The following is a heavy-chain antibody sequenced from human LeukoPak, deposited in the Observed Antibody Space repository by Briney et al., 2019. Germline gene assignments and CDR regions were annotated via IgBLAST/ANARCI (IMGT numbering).Heavy chain of an antibody. D-gene: IGHD1-26*01. V-gene: IGHV4-39*01. CDR1: GGSTSSGGYY. CDR2: IYYSGST. J-gene: IGHJ4*02. Sequence: SETLSLTCTVSGGSTSSGGYYWGWIRQPPGKGLEWIGSIYYSGSTYYNPSLKSRVTIFVDTSKNQFSLKLSSVTAADTAVYYCATSGGIVTKLDYWGQGTLVTVSS. CDR3: ATSGGIVTKLDY.